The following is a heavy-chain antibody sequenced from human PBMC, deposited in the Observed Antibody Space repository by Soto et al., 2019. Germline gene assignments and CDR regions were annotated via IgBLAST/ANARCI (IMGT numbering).Heavy chain of an antibody. CDR2: ISYDGSIK. V-gene: IGHV3-30*18. J-gene: IGHJ4*02. CDR1: GFTFSSYA. CDR3: AKGPRYRSTSSMGAFDY. D-gene: IGHD2-2*01. Sequence: QVQLVESGGGVVQPGRSLRLSCAASGFTFSSYAMHWVRQAPGKGLEWVAVISYDGSIKYYADSVKGRFTISRDKSKNTLYLQMNSLRTEDTTVYYWAKGPRYRSTSSMGAFDYLGQGTLVTVSS.